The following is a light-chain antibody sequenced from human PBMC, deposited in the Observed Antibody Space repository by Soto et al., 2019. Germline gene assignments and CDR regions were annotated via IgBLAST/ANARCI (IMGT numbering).Light chain of an antibody. CDR1: SNDFGTYYF. CDR3: CSYATYNMI. CDR2: DGT. J-gene: IGLJ2*01. V-gene: IGLV2-23*01. Sequence: QPALTQPASVSGSPGQSITISCTRTSNDFGTYYFVSWYQQHPDKAPKLIIYDGTERPSGVSNRFSGSKSGNTASLTISGLQAEDEAHYYCCSYATYNMILGGGTKLTVL.